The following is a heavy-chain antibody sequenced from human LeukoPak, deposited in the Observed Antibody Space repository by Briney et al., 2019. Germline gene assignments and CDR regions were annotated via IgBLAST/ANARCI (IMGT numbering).Heavy chain of an antibody. CDR2: ISSGGSTR. J-gene: IGHJ3*02. V-gene: IGHV3-48*02. D-gene: IGHD5/OR15-5a*01. CDR1: GFTFSSYA. CDR3: ARERIYDRKPDTFDI. Sequence: QSGGSLRLSCAASGFTFSSYAMSWVRQAPGKGLEWVSYISSGGSTRSYADSVEGRFTISRDNAKNSLFLQMSSLRDEDTAVYYCARERIYDRKPDTFDIWGQGTMVTVSS.